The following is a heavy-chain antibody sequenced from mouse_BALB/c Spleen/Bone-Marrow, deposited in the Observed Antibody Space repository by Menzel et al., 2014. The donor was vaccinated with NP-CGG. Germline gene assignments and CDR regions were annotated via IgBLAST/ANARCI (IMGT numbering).Heavy chain of an antibody. J-gene: IGHJ2*01. CDR1: GYAFSIYW. CDR3: ARGGISIDY. V-gene: IGHV1-80*01. CDR2: IYPGDDDT. Sequence: VKVVESGAELVRPGSSVKISCKASGYAFSIYWMNWVKQRPGQGLEWIGQIYPGDDDTDYNGKSKGKATLTADRSSSTAYMQLNSLTSEDSAVYFCARGGISIDYWGQGTTLTVSS.